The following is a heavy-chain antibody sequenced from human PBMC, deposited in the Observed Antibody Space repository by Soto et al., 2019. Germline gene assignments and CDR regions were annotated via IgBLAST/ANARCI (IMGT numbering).Heavy chain of an antibody. V-gene: IGHV4-61*08. J-gene: IGHJ5*02. CDR1: GGSINSGGYY. CDR2: IYYSGST. CDR3: ARLLWSRGDWFDP. Sequence: PSETLCLTCTVSGGSINSGGYYWSWIRQHPGKGLEWIGYIYYSGSTNYNPSLKSRVTISVDTSKNQFSLKLSSVTAADTAVYYCARLLWSRGDWFDPWGQGTLVTVSS. D-gene: IGHD3-10*01.